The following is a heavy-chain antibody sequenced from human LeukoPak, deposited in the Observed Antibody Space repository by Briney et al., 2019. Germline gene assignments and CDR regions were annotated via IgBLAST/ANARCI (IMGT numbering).Heavy chain of an antibody. V-gene: IGHV3-30*18. D-gene: IGHD6-13*01. CDR3: AKAARGQAGLGY. CDR1: GFTFSSYG. J-gene: IGHJ4*02. CDR2: ISYDGSNK. Sequence: GGSLRLSCAASGFTFSSYGMHWVRQAPGKGLEWVAVISYDGSNKYYADSVKGRFTISRDNSKNTLYLQMNSLRAEDTAVYYCAKAARGQAGLGYWGQGTLVTVSS.